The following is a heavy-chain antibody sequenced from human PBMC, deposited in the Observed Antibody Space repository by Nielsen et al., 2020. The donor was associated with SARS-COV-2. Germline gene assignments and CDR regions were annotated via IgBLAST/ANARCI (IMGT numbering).Heavy chain of an antibody. CDR2: IWHDGSNK. D-gene: IGHD3-22*01. CDR3: AGDGGGGYDIQEGLDY. Sequence: GGSLRLSCAASGFTFSSYGMHWVRQAPGKGLEWVAVIWHDGSNKYYADSVKGRFTISRDNSRNTLYLQMNSLRAEDTAIYYCAGDGGGGYDIQEGLDYWGQGTQVTVSS. V-gene: IGHV3-33*01. J-gene: IGHJ4*02. CDR1: GFTFSSYG.